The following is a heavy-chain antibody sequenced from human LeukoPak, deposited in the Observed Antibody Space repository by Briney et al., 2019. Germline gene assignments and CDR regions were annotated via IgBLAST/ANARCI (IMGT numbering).Heavy chain of an antibody. D-gene: IGHD4-17*01. V-gene: IGHV3-23*01. Sequence: PGGSLRLSCAASGFTFNSYAMSWVRQAPGKGLEWVSAISGSGGSTYYADSVKGRVTISRDNSKNTLYLQMNSLRAEDTAVYYCAKSHDYGGQRSDFDYWGQGTLVTVSS. CDR2: ISGSGGST. CDR3: AKSHDYGGQRSDFDY. J-gene: IGHJ4*02. CDR1: GFTFNSYA.